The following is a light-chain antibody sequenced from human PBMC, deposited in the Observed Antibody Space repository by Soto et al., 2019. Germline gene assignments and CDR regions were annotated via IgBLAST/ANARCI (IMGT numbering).Light chain of an antibody. Sequence: EIVMTQSPATLSVSPGERDPLSCRACQSVSILLAWYQQKPGQAPRLLIHGATTRATGIPARFSGSGSGTEFTLTISSLQSEDFAVYYCQQYNNWPRTFGQGTKVDI. CDR2: GAT. J-gene: IGKJ1*01. CDR1: QSVSIL. V-gene: IGKV3-15*01. CDR3: QQYNNWPRT.